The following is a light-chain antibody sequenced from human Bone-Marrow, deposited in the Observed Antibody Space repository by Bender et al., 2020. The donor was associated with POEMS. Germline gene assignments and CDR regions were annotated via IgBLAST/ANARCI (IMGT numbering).Light chain of an antibody. Sequence: SYVLTQPPSVSVAPGKTARITCEGADIGSYSVHWSQQKPGRAPVMVIYQDEKRPSGIPERFSGSNSGNTATLTLSGTQAMDEADYYCQAWDSSTVVFGGGTKLTVL. V-gene: IGLV3-21*01. J-gene: IGLJ2*01. CDR1: DIGSYS. CDR3: QAWDSSTVV. CDR2: QDE.